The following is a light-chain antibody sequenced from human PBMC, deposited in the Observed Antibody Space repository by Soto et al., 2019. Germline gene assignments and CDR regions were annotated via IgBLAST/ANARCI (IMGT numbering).Light chain of an antibody. CDR3: SSYTSSSTLFYV. CDR2: EVS. Sequence: QSALTQPASVSGSSRQSITISCTRTSSDVGGYNYVSWYQQHPGKAPKLMIYEVSNRPSGVSNRFSGSKSGNTASLTISGLQAEDEADYYCSSYTSSSTLFYVFGTGTKLTVL. J-gene: IGLJ1*01. CDR1: SSDVGGYNY. V-gene: IGLV2-14*01.